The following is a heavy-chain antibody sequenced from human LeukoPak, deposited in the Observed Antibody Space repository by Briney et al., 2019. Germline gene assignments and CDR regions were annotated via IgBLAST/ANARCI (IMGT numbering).Heavy chain of an antibody. CDR1: GFTFSTFW. CDR2: IKGDGRST. J-gene: IGHJ4*02. CDR3: ATGHSYGYEY. Sequence: QPGGYLRRSCAASGFTFSTFWMHWLRQAPGKGLVWVSLIKGDGRSTNYADSVKGRFTISRDNAKNTVYLQMNSLSAEDTAVYYRATGHSYGYEYWGQGTLVTVSS. D-gene: IGHD5-18*01. V-gene: IGHV3-74*01.